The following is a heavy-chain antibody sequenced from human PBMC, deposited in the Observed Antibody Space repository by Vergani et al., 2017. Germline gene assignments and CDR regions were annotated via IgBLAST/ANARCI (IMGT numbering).Heavy chain of an antibody. CDR3: ASDTHSGQRADR. J-gene: IGHJ5*02. D-gene: IGHD6-19*01. Sequence: QVQLQESGPGLVKPSQTLSLTCTVSGGSFSTGGQSWTWLRQSAGKGLEWIGRIYTSGATNYNPSLRSRAIMSVDTSKNQFSLTLTSVTAADTAVYYCASDTHSGQRADRWGQGTLVTVTS. V-gene: IGHV4-61*02. CDR2: IYTSGAT. CDR1: GGSFSTGGQS.